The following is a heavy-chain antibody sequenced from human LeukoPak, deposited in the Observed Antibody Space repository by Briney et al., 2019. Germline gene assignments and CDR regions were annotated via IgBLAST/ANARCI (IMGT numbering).Heavy chain of an antibody. CDR2: INSDGSNR. D-gene: IGHD6-13*01. CDR1: GFTFSSYA. J-gene: IGHJ4*02. CDR3: VREGTAAEFDY. Sequence: GGSLRLSCAASGFTFSSYAMSWVRQGPGKGLVWVSRINSDGSNRRYADSVKGRFTISRDNAKNTLYLQMNSLRAEDTAVYYCVREGTAAEFDYWGQGNLVTVSS. V-gene: IGHV3-74*01.